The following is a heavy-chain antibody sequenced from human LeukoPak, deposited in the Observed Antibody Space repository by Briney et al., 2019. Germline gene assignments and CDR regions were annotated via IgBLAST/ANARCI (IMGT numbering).Heavy chain of an antibody. J-gene: IGHJ5*02. CDR3: ARELRYFDWLAWFDP. D-gene: IGHD3-9*01. Sequence: GSSVKVCCKASGGTFSSYAISWVRQAPGQGLEWMGGIIPIFGTANYAQKFQGRVTITADESTSTAYMELSSLRSEDTAVYYCARELRYFDWLAWFDPWGQGTLATVSS. CDR2: IIPIFGTA. V-gene: IGHV1-69*01. CDR1: GGTFSSYA.